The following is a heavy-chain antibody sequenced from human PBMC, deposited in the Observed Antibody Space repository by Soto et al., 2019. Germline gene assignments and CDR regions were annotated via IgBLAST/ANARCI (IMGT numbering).Heavy chain of an antibody. CDR3: AREITMVRGVIPLYYYGMDV. D-gene: IGHD3-10*01. Sequence: PADTLSLTCAVSGGSISIFCWSWIRQPPGKGLDWIGYIYYSGSTNYNPSLKSRVTISVDTSKNQFSLKLSSVTAADTAVYYCAREITMVRGVIPLYYYGMDVWGQGTTVTASS. J-gene: IGHJ6*02. V-gene: IGHV4-59*01. CDR2: IYYSGST. CDR1: GGSISIFC.